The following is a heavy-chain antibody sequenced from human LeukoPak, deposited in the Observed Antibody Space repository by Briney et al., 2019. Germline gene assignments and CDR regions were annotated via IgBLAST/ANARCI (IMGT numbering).Heavy chain of an antibody. D-gene: IGHD3-3*01. CDR2: MRSKANGGTT. CDR1: GFTFGDFA. Sequence: GGSLRLPCTASGFTFGDFAMNWFRQAPGKGLEWVGFMRSKANGGTTEYAASVKGRFTISRDDSESIAYLQMNSLKIEDTAVYYCTRGSDTIFGVARDGFDFWGQGTVVTVSS. CDR3: TRGSDTIFGVARDGFDF. V-gene: IGHV3-49*03. J-gene: IGHJ4*02.